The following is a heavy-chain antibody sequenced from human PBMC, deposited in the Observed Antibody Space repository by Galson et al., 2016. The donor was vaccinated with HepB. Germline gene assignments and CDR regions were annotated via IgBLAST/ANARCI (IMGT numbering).Heavy chain of an antibody. Sequence: SLRLSCAASGFTFSRHVMSWVRQAPGKGLEWVSSISGSGSSTYYADSVKGRLTISRDNSKNTLYLQMNSLRAEDTAVYYCAKDLYPRIYVILTGYMDFDYWGQGTLVTVSS. CDR1: GFTFSRHV. V-gene: IGHV3-23*01. D-gene: IGHD3-9*01. J-gene: IGHJ4*02. CDR2: ISGSGSST. CDR3: AKDLYPRIYVILTGYMDFDY.